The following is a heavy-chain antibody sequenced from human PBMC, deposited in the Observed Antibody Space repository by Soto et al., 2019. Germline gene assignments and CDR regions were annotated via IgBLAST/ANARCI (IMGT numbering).Heavy chain of an antibody. V-gene: IGHV1-69*06. CDR3: ARGGYSSTWSKILDRSGLAV. CDR1: GGTFSSYA. J-gene: IGHJ6*02. Sequence: QVQLVQSGAEAKKPGSSVKVSCKTSGGTFSSYAISWVRQAPGQGLEWMGGIVPLFRTTNYAQKFQGRVTITADTSTYTVYMALSGLRSGDTAVYYCARGGYSSTWSKILDRSGLAVWGQGTTVTVSS. D-gene: IGHD6-13*01. CDR2: IVPLFRTT.